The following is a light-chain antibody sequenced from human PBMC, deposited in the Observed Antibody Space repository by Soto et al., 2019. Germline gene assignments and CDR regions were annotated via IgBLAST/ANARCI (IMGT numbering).Light chain of an antibody. CDR2: DAS. J-gene: IGKJ1*01. CDR3: QQYGSSPRT. CDR1: HSVSSSY. V-gene: IGKV3-20*01. Sequence: EVVLTQSPGTLSLSTGERATLSFRVSHSVSSSYLAWYQQKPGQAPRLLIHDASSRATGISDRFTGSGSGTDFTLTITTLEPEDFAVYYCQQYGSSPRTFGLGTKVDIK.